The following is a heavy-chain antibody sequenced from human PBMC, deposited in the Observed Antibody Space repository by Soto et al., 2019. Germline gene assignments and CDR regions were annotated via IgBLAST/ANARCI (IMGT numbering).Heavy chain of an antibody. V-gene: IGHV1-2*02. CDR2: INSNSGST. D-gene: IGHD2-21*01. Sequence: ASVKVSCKASGYIFAGYYIHWVRQAPGQGLEWVGWINSNSGSTNYVQKFQGRVTMTRDTSISTAYMELSRLRSEDTAVYYCARELYSCGAECPYYMDYWGQGTPVTVSS. J-gene: IGHJ4*02. CDR3: ARELYSCGAECPYYMDY. CDR1: GYIFAGYY.